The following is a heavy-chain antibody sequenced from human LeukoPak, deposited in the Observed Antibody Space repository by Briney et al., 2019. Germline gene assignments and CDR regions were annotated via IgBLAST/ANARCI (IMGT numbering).Heavy chain of an antibody. V-gene: IGHV3-53*01. CDR1: GFTVSNYY. CDR2: IYSGSST. J-gene: IGHJ1*01. CDR3: ARDAQPQYSSGSLYAEYFQH. D-gene: IGHD6-19*01. Sequence: GGSLRLSCAASGFTVSNYYMSWVRQAPGKGLEWVSVIYSGSSTYHADSVKGRFTISRDNAKNSLYLQMNSLRAEDTAVYYCARDAQPQYSSGSLYAEYFQHWGQGTLVTVSS.